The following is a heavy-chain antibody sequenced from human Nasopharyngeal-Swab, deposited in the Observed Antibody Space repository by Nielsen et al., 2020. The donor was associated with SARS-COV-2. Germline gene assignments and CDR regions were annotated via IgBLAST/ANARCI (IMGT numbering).Heavy chain of an antibody. V-gene: IGHV3-74*01. CDR2: VKSDGSIT. J-gene: IGHJ3*02. CDR3: VREDDAFDI. CDR1: GFTLSRHW. Sequence: GESLKISCAASGFTLSRHWMHWVRQESGKALVWVSCVKSDGSITHYADSVKGRFTISRDNAKNTLCLQMNSLRAEDTAVYYCVREDDAFDIWGQGTTVTVSS.